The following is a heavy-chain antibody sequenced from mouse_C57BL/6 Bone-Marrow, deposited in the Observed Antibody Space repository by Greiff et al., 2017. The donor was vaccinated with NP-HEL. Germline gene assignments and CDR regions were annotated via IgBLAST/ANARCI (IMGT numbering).Heavy chain of an antibody. V-gene: IGHV1-5*01. CDR3: TRRRDLGNYGFAY. Sequence: EVQLQESGTVLARPGASVKMSCKTSGYTFTSYWMHWVKQRPGQGLEWIGAFYPGNSDTSYNQKFKGKAKLTAVTSASTAYMELSILTNEDSAVYYCTRRRDLGNYGFAYWGQGTLVTVSA. CDR2: FYPGNSDT. CDR1: GYTFTSYW. D-gene: IGHD2-1*01. J-gene: IGHJ3*01.